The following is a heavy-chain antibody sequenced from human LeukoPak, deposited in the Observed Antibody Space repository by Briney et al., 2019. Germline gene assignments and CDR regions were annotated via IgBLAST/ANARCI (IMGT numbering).Heavy chain of an antibody. CDR2: ISAYNGNT. D-gene: IGHD2-2*01. V-gene: IGHV1-18*01. CDR1: GYTFTSYG. CDR3: ASLVAWYNWFDP. J-gene: IGHJ5*02. Sequence: ASVKVSCKASGYTFTSYGISWVRQAPGQGLEWMGWISAYNGNTNHAQKLQGRVTMTTDTSTSTAYMELRSLRSDDTAVYYCASLVAWYNWFDPWGQGTLVTVSS.